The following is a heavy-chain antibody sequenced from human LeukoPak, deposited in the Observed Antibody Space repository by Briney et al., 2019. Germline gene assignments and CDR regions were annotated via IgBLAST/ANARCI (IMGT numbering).Heavy chain of an antibody. CDR2: ISWNSGSI. D-gene: IGHD5-18*01. V-gene: IGHV3-9*01. J-gene: IGHJ5*02. CDR1: GFTFDDDA. CDR3: AKDKGYGYYNWFDP. Sequence: GGSLRLSYAAAGFTFDDDAMHWFRQAPGKGLEWVSGISWNSGSIGYADSVKGRFTISRDNAKNSLYLQMNSLRAEDTALYYCAKDKGYGYYNWFDPWGQGTLVTVSS.